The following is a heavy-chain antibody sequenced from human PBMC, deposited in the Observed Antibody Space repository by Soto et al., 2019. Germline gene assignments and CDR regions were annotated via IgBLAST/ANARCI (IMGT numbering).Heavy chain of an antibody. Sequence: GGSLRLSCAASGFTFSSYAMSWVRQAPGKGLEWVSSISGSGGNTYYVDSVRGRFTFSRDNSKNTLYLQMNSLRVEDTAVYYCARWATVEHSGTWQVYWGQGTLVTVSS. D-gene: IGHD1-26*01. V-gene: IGHV3-23*01. CDR3: ARWATVEHSGTWQVY. CDR1: GFTFSSYA. J-gene: IGHJ4*02. CDR2: ISGSGGNT.